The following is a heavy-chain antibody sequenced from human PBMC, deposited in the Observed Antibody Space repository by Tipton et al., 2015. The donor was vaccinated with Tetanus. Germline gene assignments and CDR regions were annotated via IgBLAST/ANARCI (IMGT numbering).Heavy chain of an antibody. D-gene: IGHD2-15*01. J-gene: IGHJ4*02. CDR3: AREADCSGGSCFSGDFDN. V-gene: IGHV3-33*01. CDR2: SWYDGTDK. CDR1: GFIFSSYG. Sequence: LRLSCAASGFIFSSYGIHWVRQAPGKGREWVAVSWYDGTDKYYADSVKGRFAISRDNSKNTLYLQMNSLRAEDTAVYYCAREADCSGGSCFSGDFDNWGQGTQVTVPS.